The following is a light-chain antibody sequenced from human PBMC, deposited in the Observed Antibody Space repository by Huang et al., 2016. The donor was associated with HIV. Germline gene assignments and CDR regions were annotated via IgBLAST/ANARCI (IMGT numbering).Light chain of an antibody. CDR3: QQCYLAPLT. J-gene: IGKJ4*01. CDR1: QFVGTY. CDR2: GAS. V-gene: IGKV1-39*01. Sequence: DIQLTQSPSSLSASMGDRVAITCHTSQFVGTYLNWYQQKPGRAPKLVIHGASSLQGGVPSRFSGSGAGTDFTLTIDGLQPEDFATYYCQQCYLAPLTFGGGTKVEI.